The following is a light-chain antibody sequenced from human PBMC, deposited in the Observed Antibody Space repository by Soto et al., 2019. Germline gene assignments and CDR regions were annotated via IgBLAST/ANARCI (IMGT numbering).Light chain of an antibody. CDR3: QQYDSSPWT. Sequence: ESVLTQSPGTLSLSPGERATLSCRASQSVSSSFLAWYQLKPGQAPRLLIYGASSRATGIPDRFSGSGSGTNLTLTISRLELEDFAVYYGQQYDSSPWTFGQGTKVEIK. CDR2: GAS. CDR1: QSVSSSF. V-gene: IGKV3-20*01. J-gene: IGKJ1*01.